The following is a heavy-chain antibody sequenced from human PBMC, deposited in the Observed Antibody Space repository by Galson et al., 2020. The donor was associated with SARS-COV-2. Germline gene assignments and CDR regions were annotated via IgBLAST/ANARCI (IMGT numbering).Heavy chain of an antibody. Sequence: ASVKVSCKASGYTFTGYYLNWIRQAPGPGLEWIGWVNPNSGDTSYSQKFQGRVTMTSDTSITTAYMDLSRLTFDDTAVYYCAKGGEQQSFDSWGQGTLVTVSS. CDR2: VNPNSGDT. CDR3: AKGGEQQSFDS. J-gene: IGHJ4*02. CDR1: GYTFTGYY. D-gene: IGHD6-13*01. V-gene: IGHV1-2*02.